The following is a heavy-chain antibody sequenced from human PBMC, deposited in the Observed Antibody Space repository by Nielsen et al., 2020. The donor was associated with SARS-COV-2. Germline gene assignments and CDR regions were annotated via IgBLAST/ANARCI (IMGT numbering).Heavy chain of an antibody. J-gene: IGHJ5*02. V-gene: IGHV1-3*01. CDR3: ARGRGYSSSRWFDP. Sequence: ASVKVPCKASGYTFTSYAMHWVRQAPGQRLEWMGWINAGNGNTKYSQKFQGRVTITRDTSASTAYMELSSLRSEDTAVYYCARGRGYSSSRWFDPWGQGTLVTVSS. D-gene: IGHD5-18*01. CDR1: GYTFTSYA. CDR2: INAGNGNT.